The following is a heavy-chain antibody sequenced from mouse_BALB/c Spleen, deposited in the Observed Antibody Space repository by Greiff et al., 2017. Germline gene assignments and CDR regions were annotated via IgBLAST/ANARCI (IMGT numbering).Heavy chain of an antibody. V-gene: IGHV14-3*02. CDR3: ALTSQFDY. CDR1: GFNIKDTY. J-gene: IGHJ2*01. CDR2: IDPANGNT. Sequence: EVMLVESGAELVKPGASVKLSCTASGFNIKDTYIHWVKQRPEQGLEWIGRIDPANGNTKYDPKFQGKATITADTSSNTAYLQLSSLTSEDTAVYYCALTSQFDYWGQGTTLTVAS. D-gene: IGHD4-1*01.